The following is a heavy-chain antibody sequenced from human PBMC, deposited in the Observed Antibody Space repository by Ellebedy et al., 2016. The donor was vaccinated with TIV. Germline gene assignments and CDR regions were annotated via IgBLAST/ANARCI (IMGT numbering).Heavy chain of an antibody. CDR1: GYSITSPVSY. D-gene: IGHD1-26*01. J-gene: IGHJ3*01. CDR3: ARDRTALTSSGRYLGDALDV. Sequence: SETLSLXXSVSGYSITSPVSYWVWVRQTPGKGLEWIGSVSHSGNTYYNPSLKGRVIISLDTTKDQFSLKLNSATAADTAVYYCARDRTALTSSGRYLGDALDVWGQGTMVNVSA. V-gene: IGHV4-38-2*02. CDR2: VSHSGNT.